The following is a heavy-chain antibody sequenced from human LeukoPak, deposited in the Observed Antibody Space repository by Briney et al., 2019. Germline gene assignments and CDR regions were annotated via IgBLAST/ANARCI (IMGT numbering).Heavy chain of an antibody. Sequence: GGSLRLSCAASGFTFSAYGMHWVRQAPGKGLEWVAFMSYDGSNEYYIDSVKGRFTISRDNAKKSLYLQMHSLRAEDTAVYYCARDSHKFDSSGYYPDAFDIWGQGTMVTVSS. CDR2: MSYDGSNE. CDR3: ARDSHKFDSSGYYPDAFDI. CDR1: GFTFSAYG. J-gene: IGHJ3*02. D-gene: IGHD3-22*01. V-gene: IGHV3-30*03.